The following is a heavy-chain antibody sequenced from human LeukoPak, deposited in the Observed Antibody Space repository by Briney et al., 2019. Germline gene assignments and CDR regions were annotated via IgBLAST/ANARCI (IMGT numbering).Heavy chain of an antibody. D-gene: IGHD4-17*01. CDR3: ARGDLDYGDYLYYFDY. CDR2: INPNSGGT. V-gene: IGHV1-2*02. J-gene: IGHJ4*02. CDR1: GYTFTGYY. Sequence: ASVKVSCKASGYTFTGYYMHWVRQAPGQGLEWMGWINPNSGGTNYAQKFQGRVTMTRDTSISTAYMELSRLRSDDTAVYYCARGDLDYGDYLYYFDYRGQGTLVTVSS.